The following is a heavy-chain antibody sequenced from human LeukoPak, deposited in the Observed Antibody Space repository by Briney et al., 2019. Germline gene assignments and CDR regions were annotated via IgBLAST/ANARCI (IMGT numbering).Heavy chain of an antibody. CDR2: INWNGGST. CDR3: ARDRVVATTTPPYWYFDL. D-gene: IGHD2-15*01. J-gene: IGHJ2*01. V-gene: IGHV3-20*04. Sequence: GGSLRLSCAASGFTLDDYGMSWVRQAPGKVLEWVSGINWNGGSTGYVDAVKGRFTISRDNAKNSLFLHMNSLRVEDTALYYCARDRVVATTTPPYWYFDLWGRGTRVTVSS. CDR1: GFTLDDYG.